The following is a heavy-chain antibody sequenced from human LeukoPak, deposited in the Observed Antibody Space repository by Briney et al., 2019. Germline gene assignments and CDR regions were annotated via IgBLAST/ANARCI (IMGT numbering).Heavy chain of an antibody. J-gene: IGHJ3*02. CDR2: ISSDGITT. CDR1: GFTFNNYP. D-gene: IGHD2-2*01. CDR3: ASSLVVVPDAIKPGAFDI. Sequence: AGGSLRLSCAASGFTFNNYPMHWVRQAPGKGLEYVSAISSDGITTYYANSVKGRFTISRDNSKNTLYLQMGGLRAEDMAVYYCASSLVVVPDAIKPGAFDIRGQGTMVTL. V-gene: IGHV3-64*01.